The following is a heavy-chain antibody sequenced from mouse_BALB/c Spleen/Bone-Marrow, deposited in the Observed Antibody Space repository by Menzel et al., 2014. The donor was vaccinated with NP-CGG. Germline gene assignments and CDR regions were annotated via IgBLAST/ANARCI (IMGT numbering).Heavy chain of an antibody. D-gene: IGHD2-1*01. J-gene: IGHJ4*01. Sequence: VKLVESGPGLVQPSQSLSITCTVSGFSLTSYGVHWVRQSPGKSLEWLGVIWSGGSTDYNAAFISRLSISKDNSKSQVFFKMNSLQANDTAIYYCARNEGNYVDAMDYWGQGTSVTVSS. CDR2: IWSGGST. CDR3: ARNEGNYVDAMDY. CDR1: GFSLTSYG. V-gene: IGHV2-2*02.